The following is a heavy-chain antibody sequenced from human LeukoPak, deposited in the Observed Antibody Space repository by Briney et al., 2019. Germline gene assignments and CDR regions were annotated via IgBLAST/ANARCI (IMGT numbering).Heavy chain of an antibody. J-gene: IGHJ4*02. V-gene: IGHV3-9*01. D-gene: IGHD3-10*01. Sequence: GGSLRLSCAASGFTFDDYAMHWVRHAPGKGLEWVSGISWNSGSIGYADSVKGRFTISRDNAKNSLYLQMNSLRAEDTALYYCAKDTGWFGESPSLLDYWGQGTLVTVSS. CDR1: GFTFDDYA. CDR3: AKDTGWFGESPSLLDY. CDR2: ISWNSGSI.